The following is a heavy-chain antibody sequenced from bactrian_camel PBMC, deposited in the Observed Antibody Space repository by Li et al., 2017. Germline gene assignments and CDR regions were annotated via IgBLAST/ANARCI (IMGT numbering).Heavy chain of an antibody. V-gene: IGHV3S35*01. D-gene: IGHD6*01. CDR1: GFTFSSYA. CDR3: VRDMNGSWYNGP. J-gene: IGHJ4*01. Sequence: DVQLVESGGGLVQPGGSLRLSCASSGFTFSSYAMYWVRQAPGKGLEWVSNIASGDGTTYYADSVKGRFTISRDNAKNTVYLQLNSLTPEDTAVYYCVRDMNGSWYNGPRGQGTQVTVS. CDR2: IASGDGTT.